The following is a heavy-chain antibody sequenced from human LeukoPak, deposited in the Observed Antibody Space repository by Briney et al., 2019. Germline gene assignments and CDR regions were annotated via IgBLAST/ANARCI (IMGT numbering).Heavy chain of an antibody. CDR1: GYTFTSYS. CDR2: SSPYNGNK. J-gene: IGHJ4*02. V-gene: IGHV1-18*01. CDR3: ARGISRYTATYAADH. Sequence: ASVKVSCKTSGYTFTSYSITWVRQAPGQGLEWVGWSSPYNGNKYYAQKYQGRVTMTTETSTRTALLEVRSLTSDDTAVFYCARGISRYTATYAADHWGQGTLVIVSS. D-gene: IGHD2-2*02.